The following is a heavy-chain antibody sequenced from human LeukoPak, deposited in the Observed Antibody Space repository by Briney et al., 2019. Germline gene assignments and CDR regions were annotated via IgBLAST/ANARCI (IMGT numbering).Heavy chain of an antibody. V-gene: IGHV3-30*09. CDR1: GFTFSASS. CDR2: FSSDGSNT. Sequence: PGGSLRLSCAASGFTFSASSMHWFRQAPGKGLEWVAVFSSDGSNTYYADSVKGRFAISKDNFKNTLYLQMNSLRAEDTAVYYCSRGRTETGTTWLADHWGQGTLVTVSS. D-gene: IGHD1-1*01. CDR3: SRGRTETGTTWLADH. J-gene: IGHJ4*02.